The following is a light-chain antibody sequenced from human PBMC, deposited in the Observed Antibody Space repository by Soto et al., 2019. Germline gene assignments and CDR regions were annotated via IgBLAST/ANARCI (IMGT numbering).Light chain of an antibody. CDR2: DVN. Sequence: QSALTRPASVSGSLGQSITISCTGTSSDVGAYNFVSWYQQHPGKAPKLMIYDVNNRPSGVSNRFSGSKSANTASLTISGLQADDEADYYCSSYTSRNTLYVFGTGTKVTVL. V-gene: IGLV2-14*01. J-gene: IGLJ1*01. CDR3: SSYTSRNTLYV. CDR1: SSDVGAYNF.